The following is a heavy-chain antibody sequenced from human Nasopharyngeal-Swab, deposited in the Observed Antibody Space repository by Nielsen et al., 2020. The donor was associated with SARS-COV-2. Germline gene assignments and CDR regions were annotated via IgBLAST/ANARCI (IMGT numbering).Heavy chain of an antibody. D-gene: IGHD3-22*01. Sequence: SETLSLTCTVSCAFISGHNWSWIRQPPGKGLEWIGYVSYSGITNYNPSLNSRVTISADSSKNQFSLELGSVTAADTAVYYCAREEYYYDSSGNYYRAFDNWGQGTLVSVSS. CDR2: VSYSGIT. J-gene: IGHJ4*02. CDR1: CAFISGHN. V-gene: IGHV4-59*11. CDR3: AREEYYYDSSGNYYRAFDN.